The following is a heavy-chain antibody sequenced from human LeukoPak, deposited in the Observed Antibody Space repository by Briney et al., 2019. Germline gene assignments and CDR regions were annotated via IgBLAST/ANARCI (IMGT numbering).Heavy chain of an antibody. CDR1: GFTFNSRA. CDR2: ISGSGDST. CDR3: AKYQRQWLPKGGFDY. J-gene: IGHJ4*02. V-gene: IGHV3-23*01. D-gene: IGHD6-19*01. Sequence: PGGSLRLSCAPSGFTFNSRAMNWVRQAPGKGLEWVSSISGSGDSTYYADSVKGRFTISRDNSKNTLYLQMDNLRAEDTAVYYCAKYQRQWLPKGGFDYWGQGTLVTVSS.